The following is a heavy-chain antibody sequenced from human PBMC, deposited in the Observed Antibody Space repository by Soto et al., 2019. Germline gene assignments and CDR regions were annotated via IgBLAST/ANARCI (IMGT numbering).Heavy chain of an antibody. D-gene: IGHD3-10*01. Sequence: EVQLLESGGGLVQPGGSLRLSCAASGFTFSSYAMSWVRQAPGKGLEWVSAISGSGGSTYYADSVKGRFTISRDNSKNTLYLQMNSLRAEDTAVYYCAKDPGITMVRGVIRGYSFDYWGQGTLVTVSS. V-gene: IGHV3-23*01. CDR1: GFTFSSYA. CDR2: ISGSGGST. CDR3: AKDPGITMVRGVIRGYSFDY. J-gene: IGHJ4*02.